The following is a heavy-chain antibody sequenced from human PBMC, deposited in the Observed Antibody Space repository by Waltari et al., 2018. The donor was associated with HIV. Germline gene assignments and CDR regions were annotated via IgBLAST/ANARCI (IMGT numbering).Heavy chain of an antibody. CDR3: ARDQGGIAVAGTPGDY. D-gene: IGHD6-19*01. CDR2: INPNSGGT. J-gene: IGHJ4*02. Sequence: VQLVQSSAEVQKPGASVNVPCNASGFTFHGDYIHWLRTAPGQGREWMGWINPNSGGTNYAQKFQGRVTMTRDTSISTAYMELSRLRSDDTAVYYCARDQGGIAVAGTPGDYWGQGTLVTVSS. V-gene: IGHV1-2*02. CDR1: GFTFHGDY.